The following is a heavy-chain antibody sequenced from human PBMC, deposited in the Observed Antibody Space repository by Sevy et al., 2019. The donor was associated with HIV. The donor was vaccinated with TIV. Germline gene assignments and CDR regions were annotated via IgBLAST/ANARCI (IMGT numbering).Heavy chain of an antibody. D-gene: IGHD2-2*01. V-gene: IGHV4-39*01. CDR3: ARDHLLSLAYSWFDP. CDR2: IFYTGTT. J-gene: IGHJ5*02. CDR1: GGSISSSNYY. Sequence: SETLSLTCTVSGGSISSSNYYWGWIRQSRGKGLEWIGSIFYTGTTHYNPSLKSRVTISVDTSKNQFSLKLSSVTAADTAVYYCARDHLLSLAYSWFDPWGQRTLVTVSS.